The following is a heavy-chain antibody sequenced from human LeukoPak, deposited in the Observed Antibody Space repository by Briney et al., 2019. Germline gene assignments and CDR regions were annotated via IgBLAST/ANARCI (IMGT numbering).Heavy chain of an antibody. J-gene: IGHJ4*02. Sequence: SETLSLTCTVSGGSISSSSYYWGWIRQPPGKGLEWIGSIYYSGSTYYNPSLKSRVTISVDASKNQFSLKLSSVTAADTAVYYCARVYYDSSGYYYFDYWGQGTLVTVSS. V-gene: IGHV4-39*01. CDR1: GGSISSSSYY. D-gene: IGHD3-22*01. CDR2: IYYSGST. CDR3: ARVYYDSSGYYYFDY.